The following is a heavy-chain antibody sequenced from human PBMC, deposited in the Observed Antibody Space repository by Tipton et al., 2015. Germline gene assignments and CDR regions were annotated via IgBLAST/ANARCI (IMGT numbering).Heavy chain of an antibody. Sequence: TLSLTCTVSSDSISKYYWSWIRQPPGKELEWIGYIQYSGSTNYNPSLKSRVTISVDTSKTQFSLKVSSVTAADTAMYYCVRARGRHGGLFDSWGQGTLVIVSS. CDR2: IQYSGST. D-gene: IGHD4-23*01. CDR3: VRARGRHGGLFDS. V-gene: IGHV4-59*07. J-gene: IGHJ4*02. CDR1: SDSISKYY.